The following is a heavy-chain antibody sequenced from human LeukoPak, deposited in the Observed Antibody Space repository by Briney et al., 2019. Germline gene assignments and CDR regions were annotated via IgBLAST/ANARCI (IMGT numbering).Heavy chain of an antibody. V-gene: IGHV3-73*01. CDR2: IRGKANSYAT. D-gene: IGHD2-8*02. J-gene: IGHJ6*03. Sequence: PGGSLRLSCAASGFTFSGSAMHWVRQASGKGLEWVGRIRGKANSYATAYAASVKGRFTISRDDSKNTAYLQMNSLKTEDTAVYYCTRVGKGWGSYYYYYMDVWGKGTTVTVSS. CDR1: GFTFSGSA. CDR3: TRVGKGWGSYYYYYMDV.